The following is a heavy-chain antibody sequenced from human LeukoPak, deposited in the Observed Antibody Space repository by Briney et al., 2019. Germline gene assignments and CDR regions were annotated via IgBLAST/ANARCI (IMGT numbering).Heavy chain of an antibody. D-gene: IGHD3-16*01. CDR1: GGSISSSGYY. CDR3: ARDNDSRDPPHFDY. Sequence: SGTLSLTCAVSGGSISSSGYYWGWIRQPPGKGLEWIGSIYYSGNTYYNPSLKSRVTISVDTSKNQFSLKLSSVTAADTAVYYCARDNDSRDPPHFDYWGQGTLVTVSS. J-gene: IGHJ4*02. V-gene: IGHV4-39*07. CDR2: IYYSGNT.